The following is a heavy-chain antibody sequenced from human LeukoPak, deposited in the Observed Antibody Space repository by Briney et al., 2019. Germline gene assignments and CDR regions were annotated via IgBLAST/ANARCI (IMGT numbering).Heavy chain of an antibody. V-gene: IGHV3-48*03. CDR3: AELGITMIGGV. CDR1: GFTFSSYE. Sequence: GGSLRLSCATSGFTFSSYEMNWVRQAPGKGLEWVSYIGSSGSTIYYADSVKGRFTISRDNAKNSLYLQMNSLRAEDTAVYYCAELGITMIGGVWGKGTTVTISS. CDR2: IGSSGSTI. D-gene: IGHD3-10*02. J-gene: IGHJ6*04.